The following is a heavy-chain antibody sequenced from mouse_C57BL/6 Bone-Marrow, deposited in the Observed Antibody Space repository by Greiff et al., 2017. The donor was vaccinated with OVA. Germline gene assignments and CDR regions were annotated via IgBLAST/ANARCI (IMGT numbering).Heavy chain of an antibody. CDR3: ASHHYYGLYAMDY. CDR1: GFTFTDYY. V-gene: IGHV7-3*01. J-gene: IGHJ4*01. Sequence: DVQLVESGGGLVQPGGSLSLSCAASGFTFTDYYMSWVRQPPGKALEWLGFIRNKANGYTTEYSASVKGRFTISRDNSQSILYLQMNALRAEDSATYYCASHHYYGLYAMDYWGQGTSVTVSS. D-gene: IGHD1-2*01. CDR2: IRNKANGYTT.